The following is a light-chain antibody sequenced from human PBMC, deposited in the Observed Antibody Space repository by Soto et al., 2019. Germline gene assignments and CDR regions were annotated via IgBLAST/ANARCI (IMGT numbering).Light chain of an antibody. CDR1: NIGSKS. J-gene: IGLJ2*01. CDR2: YDS. CDR3: QVWDSSSEHVV. V-gene: IGLV3-21*04. Sequence: SYELTQPPSVSVAPGKTARITCGGNNIGSKSVHWYQQKPGQAPVLVIYYDSDRPSGIPERFSGSNSGNTATLTISRVEAGDEADYYCQVWDSSSEHVVFGGGTKQTVL.